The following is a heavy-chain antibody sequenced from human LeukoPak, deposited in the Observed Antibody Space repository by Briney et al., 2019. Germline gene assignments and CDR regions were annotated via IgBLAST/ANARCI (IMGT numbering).Heavy chain of an antibody. J-gene: IGHJ4*02. CDR3: ARSSVLVLAANSDY. D-gene: IGHD2-15*01. Sequence: GGSLRLSCAASGFTFTSYSMNWVRQAPGKGLEWVSSISDSSSYIYYADSVKGRFTISRDNAKNSLYLQMNSLSAEDTAVYYCARSSVLVLAANSDYWGQGTLVSVSS. CDR2: ISDSSSYI. V-gene: IGHV3-21*01. CDR1: GFTFTSYS.